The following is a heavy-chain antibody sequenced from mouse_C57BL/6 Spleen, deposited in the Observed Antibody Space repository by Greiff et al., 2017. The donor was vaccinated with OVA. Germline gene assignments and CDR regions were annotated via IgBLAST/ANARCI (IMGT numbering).Heavy chain of an antibody. CDR3: ARRLYGYDMGYAMDY. CDR1: GYTFTSYW. CDR2: IDPSDSYT. Sequence: QVQLQQPGAELVMPGASVKLSCKASGYTFTSYWMHWVKQRPGQGLEWIGEIDPSDSYTNYNQKFKGKSTLTVDKSSSTAYMQLSSLTSEDSAVYYCARRLYGYDMGYAMDYWGQGTSVTVSS. D-gene: IGHD2-2*01. V-gene: IGHV1-69*01. J-gene: IGHJ4*01.